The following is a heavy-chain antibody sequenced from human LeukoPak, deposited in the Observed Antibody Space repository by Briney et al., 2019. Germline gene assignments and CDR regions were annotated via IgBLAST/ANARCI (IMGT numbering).Heavy chain of an antibody. Sequence: WIRQPPGKGLEWIGSIYYSGSTYYNPSLKSRVTISVDTSKNQFSLKLSSVTAADTAVYYCARKEAVADSNWFDPWGQGTLVTVSS. CDR2: IYYSGST. V-gene: IGHV4-39*01. J-gene: IGHJ5*02. D-gene: IGHD6-19*01. CDR3: ARKEAVADSNWFDP.